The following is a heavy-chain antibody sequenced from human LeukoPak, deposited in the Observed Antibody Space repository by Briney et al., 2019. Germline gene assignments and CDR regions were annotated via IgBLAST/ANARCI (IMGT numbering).Heavy chain of an antibody. CDR1: GDSISNDY. D-gene: IGHD5-24*01. Sequence: PSETLSLTCTVSGDSISNDYWSWIRQPPGKGPEWIGYFCCSGSIDYNPSLKSRVTISVDTSKNEFSLKMNSVTAADTAVYYCARDAELASPYYFAMDFWGQGTTVTVSS. CDR3: ARDAELASPYYFAMDF. CDR2: FCCSGSI. V-gene: IGHV4-59*01. J-gene: IGHJ6*02.